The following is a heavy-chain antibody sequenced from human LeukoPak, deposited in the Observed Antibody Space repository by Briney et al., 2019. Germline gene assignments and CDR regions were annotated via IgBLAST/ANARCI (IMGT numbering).Heavy chain of an antibody. V-gene: IGHV4-31*03. CDR1: GGSISSGGYY. CDR3: ARYYDSSGYPIHDAFDI. CDR2: IYYSGST. Sequence: SETLSLTCTVSGGSISSGGYYWSWIRQHPGKGLEWIGYIYYSGSTYYNPSLKSRVTISVDTSKNQFSLKLSSVTAADTAVYYCARYYDSSGYPIHDAFDIWGQGTMVTVSS. J-gene: IGHJ3*02. D-gene: IGHD3-22*01.